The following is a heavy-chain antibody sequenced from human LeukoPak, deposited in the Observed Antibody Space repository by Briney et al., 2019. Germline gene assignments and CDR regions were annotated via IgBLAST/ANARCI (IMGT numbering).Heavy chain of an antibody. D-gene: IGHD3-22*01. CDR3: ARGGSGYLLDY. CDR2: INAGNGNT. CDR1: GYTFTSYA. Sequence: ASVKVSCKASGYTFTSYAMHWVRQAPGQRLEWMGWINAGNGNTKYSQAFQGRVTITRDTSASTAYMELSSLRSEDMAVYYCARGGSGYLLDYWGQGTLVTVSS. J-gene: IGHJ4*02. V-gene: IGHV1-3*03.